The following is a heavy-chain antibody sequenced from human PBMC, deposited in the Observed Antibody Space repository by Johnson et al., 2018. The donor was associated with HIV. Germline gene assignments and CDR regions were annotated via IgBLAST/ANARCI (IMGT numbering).Heavy chain of an antibody. CDR3: ARQVYCSSTSCSSAFDI. D-gene: IGHD2-2*01. CDR1: GFTFSSYD. CDR2: IGTAGDT. V-gene: IGHV3-13*01. J-gene: IGHJ3*02. Sequence: VQLVESGGGLVQPGGSLRLSCATSGFTFSSYDMHWVRQATGKGLEWVSAIGTAGDTYYPGSVKGRFTISRENAKNSLYLQMNSLRAGDTAVYYCARQVYCSSTSCSSAFDIWGQGTVVTVSS.